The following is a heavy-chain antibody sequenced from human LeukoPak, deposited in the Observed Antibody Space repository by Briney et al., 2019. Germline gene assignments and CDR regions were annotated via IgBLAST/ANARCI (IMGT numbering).Heavy chain of an antibody. CDR1: GFTFSSYA. J-gene: IGHJ4*02. CDR3: AKKFTGTTVISGDYFDY. V-gene: IGHV3-30-3*02. CDR2: MSSDGSKK. D-gene: IGHD4-17*01. Sequence: GGSLRLSCAASGFTFSSYAMHWVRQAPGKGLEWVAVMSSDGSKKYYADSVKGRFTISRNNSKNTLYLQMNSLRAEDTAVYYCAKKFTGTTVISGDYFDYWGQGTLVTVSS.